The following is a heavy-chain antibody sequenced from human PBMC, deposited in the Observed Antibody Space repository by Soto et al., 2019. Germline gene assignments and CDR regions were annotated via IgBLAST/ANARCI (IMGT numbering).Heavy chain of an antibody. D-gene: IGHD6-13*01. CDR2: IYPGDSDT. J-gene: IGHJ3*02. Sequence: GESLKISCKGSGYSFTSYWIGWVRQMPGKGLEWMGIIYPGDSDTRYSPSFQGQVTISADKSISTAYLQWSSLKASDTAMYYCASSSYSSSWYVDAFGIWGQGTMVTVSS. CDR3: ASSSYSSSWYVDAFGI. V-gene: IGHV5-51*01. CDR1: GYSFTSYW.